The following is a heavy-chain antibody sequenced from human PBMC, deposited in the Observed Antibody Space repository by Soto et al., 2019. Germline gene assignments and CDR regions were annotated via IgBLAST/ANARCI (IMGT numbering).Heavy chain of an antibody. V-gene: IGHV2-5*02. CDR1: GFSLSTSGMG. D-gene: IGHD1-1*01. CDR2: IYWDDDE. Sequence: QITLKESGPTLVKPTQTLTLTCTFSGFSLSTSGMGVGWVRQPPGKALEWLAIIYWDDDERYSPPLKSRLTITKDTSRDPVVLTMTNMDPVDTATYYCTHRGPGGPIDYWGQGTLVTVSS. CDR3: THRGPGGPIDY. J-gene: IGHJ4*02.